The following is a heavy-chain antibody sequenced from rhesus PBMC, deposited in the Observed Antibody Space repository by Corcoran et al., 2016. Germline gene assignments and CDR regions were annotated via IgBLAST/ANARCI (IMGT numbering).Heavy chain of an antibody. D-gene: IGHD1-26*01. CDR2: ITYSGST. CDR3: ARFRNYVGFDY. Sequence: QVQLQESGPGLVKPSETLSLTCAVSGGSISSGYYYWSWIRQPPGKGLEWIGYITYSGSTSYNPSLKSRVTISTATSNNQFSLKLSSVTAADTAVYYCARFRNYVGFDYWGQGVLVTVSS. CDR1: GGSISSGYYY. J-gene: IGHJ4*01. V-gene: IGHV4-122*02.